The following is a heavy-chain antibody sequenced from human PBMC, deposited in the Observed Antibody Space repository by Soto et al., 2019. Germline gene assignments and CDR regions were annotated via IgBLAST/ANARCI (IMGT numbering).Heavy chain of an antibody. Sequence: ASVKVSCKASGYTFTSYGISWVRQAPGQGLEWMGWISAYNGNTNYAQKLQGRVTMTTDTSTSTAYMELRSLRSDDTTVYYCARDRRGRLGYYYGMDVWGQGTTVTVSS. CDR2: ISAYNGNT. V-gene: IGHV1-18*04. CDR1: GYTFTSYG. D-gene: IGHD3-16*01. J-gene: IGHJ6*02. CDR3: ARDRRGRLGYYYGMDV.